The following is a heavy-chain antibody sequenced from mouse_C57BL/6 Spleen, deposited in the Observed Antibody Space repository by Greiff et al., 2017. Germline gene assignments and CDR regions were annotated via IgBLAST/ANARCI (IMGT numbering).Heavy chain of an antibody. CDR2: ISDGGSYT. V-gene: IGHV5-4*01. CDR1: GFTFSSYA. CDR3: ASYDSVYYAMDY. J-gene: IGHJ4*01. D-gene: IGHD2-4*01. Sequence: EVQGVESGGGLVKPGGSLKLSCAASGFTFSSYAMSWVRQTPEKRLEWVATISDGGSYTYYPDNVKGRFPISRDNAKHNLYLQMSHLKSEDTAMYYCASYDSVYYAMDYWGQGTSVTVSS.